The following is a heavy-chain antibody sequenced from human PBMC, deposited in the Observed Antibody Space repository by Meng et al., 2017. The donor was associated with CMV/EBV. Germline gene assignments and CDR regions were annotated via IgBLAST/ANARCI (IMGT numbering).Heavy chain of an antibody. CDR2: IIPILGIA. D-gene: IGHD6-6*01. CDR1: GGTFSSYA. Sequence: SVKVSCKASGGTFSSYAISWVRQAPGQGLEWMGGIIPILGIANYAQKFQGRVTITADKSTSTAYMELSSLISEDTAVYYCASFRSTSYSSSSAGDYWGQGTLVTVSS. V-gene: IGHV1-69*10. CDR3: ASFRSTSYSSSSAGDY. J-gene: IGHJ4*02.